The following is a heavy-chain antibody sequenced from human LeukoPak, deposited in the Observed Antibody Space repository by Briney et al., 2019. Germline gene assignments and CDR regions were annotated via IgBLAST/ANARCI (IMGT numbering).Heavy chain of an antibody. CDR2: ISGSSSTI. V-gene: IGHV3-48*02. CDR3: AREGGFDY. D-gene: IGHD3-16*01. J-gene: IGHJ4*02. CDR1: GFTFNSYS. Sequence: GGALRLSCAASGFTFNSYSMSWVRQAAGKGLEWVSYISGSSSTIYYADSVRGRFTISRDNAKNSLYLQMNSLTDEDTAVYYCAREGGFDYWGQGTLVTVSS.